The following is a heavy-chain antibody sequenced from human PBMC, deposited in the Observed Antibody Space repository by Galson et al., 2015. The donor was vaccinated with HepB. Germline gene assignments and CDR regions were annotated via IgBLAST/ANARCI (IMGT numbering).Heavy chain of an antibody. CDR1: GYTFTGYY. CDR3: ARVRVGATPRPDAFDI. D-gene: IGHD1-26*01. V-gene: IGHV1-2*02. Sequence: SVKVSCKASGYTFTGYYMHWVRQAPGQGLEWMGWINPNSGGTNYAQKFQGRVTMTRDTSISTAYMELSRLRSDDTAVYYCARVRVGATPRPDAFDIWGQGTMVTVSS. J-gene: IGHJ3*02. CDR2: INPNSGGT.